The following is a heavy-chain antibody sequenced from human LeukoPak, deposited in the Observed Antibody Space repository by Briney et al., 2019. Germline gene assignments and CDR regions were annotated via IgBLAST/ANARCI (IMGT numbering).Heavy chain of an antibody. CDR3: ARLAWGRLDY. CDR1: GYSISSGYY. V-gene: IGHV4-38-2*02. Sequence: SETLSLTCSVSGYSISSGYYWGWIRQPPGKGLEWIGSIYQSGSTYYNPSLKSRVTISVDTSKNQFSLKLSSVTAADTAMFYCARLAWGRLDYWGQGTLVTVSS. J-gene: IGHJ4*02. D-gene: IGHD7-27*01. CDR2: IYQSGST.